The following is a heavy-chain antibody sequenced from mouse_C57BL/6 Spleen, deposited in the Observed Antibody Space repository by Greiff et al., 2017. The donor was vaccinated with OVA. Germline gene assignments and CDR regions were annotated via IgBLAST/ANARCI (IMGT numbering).Heavy chain of an antibody. CDR1: GYTFTGYW. CDR2: ILPGSGST. J-gene: IGHJ1*03. CDR3: ARRMSTTKWYFGG. D-gene: IGHD1-1*01. Sequence: QVQLQQSGAELMKPGASVKLSCKATGYTFTGYWIEWVKQRPGHGLEWIGEILPGSGSTNYNEKFKGKATFTADTSSNTAYMQHSSLTTEDSASYDCARRMSTTKWYFGGWGTGTTVTVSS. V-gene: IGHV1-9*01.